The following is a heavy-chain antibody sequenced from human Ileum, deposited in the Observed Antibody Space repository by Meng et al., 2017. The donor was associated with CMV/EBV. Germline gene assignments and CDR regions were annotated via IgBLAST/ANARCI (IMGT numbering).Heavy chain of an antibody. CDR1: GFTFSSYG. J-gene: IGHJ5*01. Sequence: GESLKISCAASGFTFSSYGMNWVRQVPGKGLEWVSYISSSGNTVYYPNSVRGRFTSSRDNAKNSLSLQMNSLRAEDTGVYYCARERRGYCRSTTCSRAFDSWGQGTLVTVSS. V-gene: IGHV3-48*03. D-gene: IGHD2/OR15-2a*01. CDR3: ARERRGYCRSTTCSRAFDS. CDR2: ISSSGNTV.